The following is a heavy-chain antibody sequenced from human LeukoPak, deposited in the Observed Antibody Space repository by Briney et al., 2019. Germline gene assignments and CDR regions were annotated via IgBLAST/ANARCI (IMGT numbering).Heavy chain of an antibody. CDR3: ARDSSTVTTRHFDY. J-gene: IGHJ4*02. Sequence: SETLSLTCTVSGGSVNNFYSTWIRQPPRKGLQCIGYVYYTGSTYYKPSLKNRVTISVDTSRNQFSLRLNYVTAADTAVYYCARDSSTVTTRHFDYWGQGTLVTVSS. CDR2: VYYTGST. CDR1: GGSVNNFY. V-gene: IGHV4-59*02. D-gene: IGHD4-17*01.